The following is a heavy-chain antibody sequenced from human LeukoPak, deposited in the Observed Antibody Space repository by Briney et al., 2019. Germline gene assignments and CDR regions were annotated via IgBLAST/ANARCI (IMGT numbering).Heavy chain of an antibody. J-gene: IGHJ3*02. CDR3: AILVGATKVHAFDI. V-gene: IGHV1-2*02. D-gene: IGHD1-26*01. CDR1: GYTFTGYY. Sequence: ASVKVSCKASGYTFTGYYMHWVRQAPGQGLEWMGWINPNSGGTNYAQKFQGRVTMTRDTSISTAYMELSRLRSDDTAVYYCAILVGATKVHAFDIWGQGTMVTVS. CDR2: INPNSGGT.